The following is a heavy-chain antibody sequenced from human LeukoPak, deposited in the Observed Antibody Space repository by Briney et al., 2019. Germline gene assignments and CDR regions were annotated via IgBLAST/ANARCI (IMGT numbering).Heavy chain of an antibody. V-gene: IGHV3-21*01. Sequence: PGGSLRLSCAASGFTFSSYSMNWVRQAPGKGLEWVSSISSSSSYIYYADSVKGRFTISRDNAKNSLYLQMNSLRAEDAAVYYCARAHNWKYGSFDFWGQGTLVTVSS. CDR3: ARAHNWKYGSFDF. CDR2: ISSSSSYI. D-gene: IGHD1-7*01. J-gene: IGHJ4*02. CDR1: GFTFSSYS.